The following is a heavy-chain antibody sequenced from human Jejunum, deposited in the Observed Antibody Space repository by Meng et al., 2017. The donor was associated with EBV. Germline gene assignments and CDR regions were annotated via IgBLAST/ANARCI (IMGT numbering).Heavy chain of an antibody. Sequence: QLQLQESGPGLVKPSETLSLTCTVSGGSISSSSYYWGWIRQPPGKGLEWIGTYYNSGSTYYNPSLKSRVTISVDTSKNQFSLKLISVTAADTAAYYCARQGPSGRTVDYWGQGTLFTVSS. V-gene: IGHV4-39*01. J-gene: IGHJ4*02. D-gene: IGHD1-26*01. CDR2: YYNSGST. CDR1: GGSISSSSYY. CDR3: ARQGPSGRTVDY.